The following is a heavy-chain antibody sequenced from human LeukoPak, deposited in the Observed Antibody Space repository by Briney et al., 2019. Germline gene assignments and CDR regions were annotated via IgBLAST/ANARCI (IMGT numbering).Heavy chain of an antibody. CDR1: GYTFTGYY. CDR2: INPNSGGT. Sequence: GASVKVSCKASGYTFTGYYMRWVRQAPGQGLEWMGRINPNSGGTNYAQKFQGRVTMTRDTSISTAYMELSRLRSDDTAVYYCVILFGELLSQTNWFDPWGQGTLVTVSS. J-gene: IGHJ5*02. D-gene: IGHD3-10*02. V-gene: IGHV1-2*06. CDR3: VILFGELLSQTNWFDP.